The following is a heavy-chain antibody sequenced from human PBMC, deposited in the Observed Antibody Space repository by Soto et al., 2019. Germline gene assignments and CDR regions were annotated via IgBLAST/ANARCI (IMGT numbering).Heavy chain of an antibody. V-gene: IGHV3-21*01. CDR3: ARRYCSSTNCYDFDS. Sequence: EVQLVESGGVLVKPGGSLRLSCAASGFTFSNYSMNWVLHAPGKGLEWVSSISSSGTYTYYADSVEGRFTISRDNAKNSLYLQINSLRAEDTAVYYCARRYCSSTNCYDFDSWGQGTLVTVSS. CDR1: GFTFSNYS. J-gene: IGHJ4*02. CDR2: ISSSGTYT. D-gene: IGHD2-2*01.